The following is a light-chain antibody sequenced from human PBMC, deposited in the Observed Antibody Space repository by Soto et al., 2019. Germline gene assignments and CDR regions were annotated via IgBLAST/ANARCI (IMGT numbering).Light chain of an antibody. Sequence: QSVLTRPPSVSGAPGQRGTISCTGSSSNIGAGYDVHWYQQLPGTAPKLLIYGNSNRPSGVPDRFSGSKSGTSASLAITGLQAEDEADYYCQSYDSSLSGWVFGGGTKLTV. V-gene: IGLV1-40*01. CDR2: GNS. CDR1: SSNIGAGYD. CDR3: QSYDSSLSGWV. J-gene: IGLJ3*02.